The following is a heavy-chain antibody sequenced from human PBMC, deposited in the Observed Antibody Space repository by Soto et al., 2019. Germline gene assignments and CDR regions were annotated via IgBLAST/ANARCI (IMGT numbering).Heavy chain of an antibody. J-gene: IGHJ6*02. Sequence: QVQLVESGGGVVQPGRSLRLSCAASGFTFSSYGMHWVRQAPGKGLEWVAVIWYDGSNKYYADSVKGRFTISRDNSKNTLYLQMNSLRAEDTAVYYCARGNPNSRITIFGVVIGSDYGMDVWGQGTTVTVSS. CDR2: IWYDGSNK. CDR1: GFTFSSYG. D-gene: IGHD3-3*01. CDR3: ARGNPNSRITIFGVVIGSDYGMDV. V-gene: IGHV3-30*19.